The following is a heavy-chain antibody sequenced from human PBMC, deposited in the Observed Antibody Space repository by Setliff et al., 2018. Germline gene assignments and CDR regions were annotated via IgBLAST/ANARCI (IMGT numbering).Heavy chain of an antibody. Sequence: GSLRLSCVASGFTFSNYAMAWVRQAPGKGLEWVSAISGSGDSTYYADSVKGRFTISRDNSKNTLYLQLNSLRVEDTAVYYCAKTRVTMVWGVPTYYFDYWGQGTLVTVSS. D-gene: IGHD3-10*01. J-gene: IGHJ4*02. CDR3: AKTRVTMVWGVPTYYFDY. CDR1: GFTFSNYA. V-gene: IGHV3-23*01. CDR2: ISGSGDST.